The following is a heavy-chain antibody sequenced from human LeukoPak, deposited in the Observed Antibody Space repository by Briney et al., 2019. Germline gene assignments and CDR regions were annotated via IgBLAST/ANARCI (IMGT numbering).Heavy chain of an antibody. CDR1: VFTFSSYA. V-gene: IGHV3-23*01. D-gene: IGHD7-27*01. CDR2: ISGSGGST. CDR3: ASHLGPFDY. Sequence: GGSLRLSCAASVFTFSSYAMSWVRQAPGKGLEWDSAISGSGGSTYYADSVKGRFTISRGNSKNTLYLQMNSLRAEDTAVYYCASHLGPFDYWGQGTLVTVSS. J-gene: IGHJ4*02.